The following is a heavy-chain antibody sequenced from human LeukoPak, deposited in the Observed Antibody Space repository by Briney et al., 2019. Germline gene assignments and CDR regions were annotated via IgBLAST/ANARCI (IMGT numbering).Heavy chain of an antibody. CDR2: IHSDGTTT. CDR1: GFTFSSYW. J-gene: IGHJ4*02. V-gene: IGHV3-74*01. CDR3: ARRGDYADY. D-gene: IGHD4-17*01. Sequence: GGSLRLSCPASGFTFSSYWLHWVRQAPGKGLVWVSRIHSDGTTTNYADSVKGRFTISRDNAKNTLYLQMNSLRAEDTAVYYWARRGDYADYCGQGTLVTVSS.